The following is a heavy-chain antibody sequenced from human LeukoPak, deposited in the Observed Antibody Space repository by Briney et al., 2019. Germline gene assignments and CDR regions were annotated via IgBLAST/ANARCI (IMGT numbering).Heavy chain of an antibody. V-gene: IGHV3-53*01. J-gene: IGHJ4*02. D-gene: IGHD3-10*01. CDR3: GGSGSYYTPSYY. CDR1: DFPVSDNY. Sequence: GGSLRLSCATSDFPVSDNYMSWVRQAPGRGLEWVSVISNDGVTDYPDSAKGRFTISRDDSNDTLFLQMSSLRPEDTAVYYCGGSGSYYTPSYYWGQGTLVTVSS. CDR2: ISNDGVT.